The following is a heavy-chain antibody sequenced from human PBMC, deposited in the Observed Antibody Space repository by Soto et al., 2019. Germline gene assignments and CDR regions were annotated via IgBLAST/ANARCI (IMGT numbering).Heavy chain of an antibody. Sequence: GSLRLSCAASGFTFRDAWMTWFRQAPGKGLEWVGLIKSTPAGGTTALAAPVQGRFTISREDSKSTLSLQMSSLKTADTSMYYCATVRVYDYSWAKYRYAFDIWGPGTEVTVSS. D-gene: IGHD3-16*02. CDR2: IKSTPAGGTT. CDR3: ATVRVYDYSWAKYRYAFDI. CDR1: GFTFRDAW. J-gene: IGHJ3*02. V-gene: IGHV3-15*01.